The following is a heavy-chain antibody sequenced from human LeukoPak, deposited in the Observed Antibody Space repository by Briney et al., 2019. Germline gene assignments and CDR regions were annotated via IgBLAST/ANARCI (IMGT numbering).Heavy chain of an antibody. CDR1: GYTFRSYA. D-gene: IGHD3-10*01. Sequence: SGGSLRLPCAASGYTFRSYAMSWVRQAPGKGLEWVSAISGSGGSTYYADSVKGRFTISRDNSKNTLYLQMNSLRAEDTAVYYCAKDPYYYGSGSYSPSPYYFDYWGQGTLVTVSS. V-gene: IGHV3-23*01. CDR2: ISGSGGST. J-gene: IGHJ4*02. CDR3: AKDPYYYGSGSYSPSPYYFDY.